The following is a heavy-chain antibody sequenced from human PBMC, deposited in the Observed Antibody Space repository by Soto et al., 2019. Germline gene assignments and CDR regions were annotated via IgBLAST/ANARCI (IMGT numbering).Heavy chain of an antibody. CDR3: ARANGGNFDY. D-gene: IGHD4-17*01. V-gene: IGHV3-13*05. Sequence: PWGSLRLSCAASGFTFSSYDMHCVRQATGKGLECVSAIGTAVDPYYPGSVKGRFTISRENAKNSLYLQMNSLRAGDTAVYYCARANGGNFDYWGQGTLVTVSS. J-gene: IGHJ4*02. CDR1: GFTFSSYD. CDR2: IGTAVDP.